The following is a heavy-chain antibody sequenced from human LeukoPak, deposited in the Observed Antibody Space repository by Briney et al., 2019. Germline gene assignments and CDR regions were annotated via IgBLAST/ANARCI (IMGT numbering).Heavy chain of an antibody. CDR2: INHSAST. V-gene: IGHV4-34*01. CDR1: GGSFSGYY. Sequence: SETLSLTCAIYGGSFSGYYWSWIRQPPGKGLEWIGEINHSASTNYNPSLKSRITISVDTSKNQFSLKLSSVTAADTAVYYCARETKTFYFDSSAYYPYYFDSWGQGTLVTVSS. CDR3: ARETKTFYFDSSAYYPYYFDS. D-gene: IGHD3-22*01. J-gene: IGHJ4*02.